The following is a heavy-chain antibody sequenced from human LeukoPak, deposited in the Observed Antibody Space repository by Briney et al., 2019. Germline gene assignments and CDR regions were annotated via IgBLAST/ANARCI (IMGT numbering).Heavy chain of an antibody. V-gene: IGHV3-7*03. D-gene: IGHD6-13*01. CDR1: GLTFSSYW. Sequence: PGGSLRLSCAASGLTFSSYWMSWVRQAPGKGLEWVANIKQDGSEKYYVDSVKGRFTIYRDNALNSLYLQMNSLRAEDTAIYYCARSIPYGTTWYGRSDYWGQGTLVSVSS. CDR3: ARSIPYGTTWYGRSDY. J-gene: IGHJ4*02. CDR2: IKQDGSEK.